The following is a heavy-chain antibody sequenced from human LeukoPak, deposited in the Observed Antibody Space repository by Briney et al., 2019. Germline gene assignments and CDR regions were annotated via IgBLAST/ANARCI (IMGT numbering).Heavy chain of an antibody. J-gene: IGHJ6*02. CDR2: ISGSGGST. CDR3: AKEQQQLVPYYYYYYGMGV. CDR1: GFTFSSYA. V-gene: IGHV3-23*01. D-gene: IGHD6-13*01. Sequence: GGSLRLSCAASGFTFSSYAMSWVRQAPGKGLEWVSAISGSGGSTYYADSVKGRFTISRDNSKNTLYLQMNSLRAEDTAVYYCAKEQQQLVPYYYYYYGMGVWGQGTTVTVSS.